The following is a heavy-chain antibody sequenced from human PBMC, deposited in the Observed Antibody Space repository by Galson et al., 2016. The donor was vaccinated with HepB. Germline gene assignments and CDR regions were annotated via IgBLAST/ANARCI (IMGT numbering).Heavy chain of an antibody. J-gene: IGHJ4*02. D-gene: IGHD2-8*01. Sequence: SVKVSCKGSGYNFTAYPMHWVRQAPGQRLEWMGWIDSIYGSTRYSETFQDRVSITTDTSASTAYLELSSLRSEDTALYYCAQDACSDGVCGLSPQWGQGTLVTVSS. V-gene: IGHV1-3*01. CDR1: GYNFTAYP. CDR3: AQDACSDGVCGLSPQ. CDR2: IDSIYGST.